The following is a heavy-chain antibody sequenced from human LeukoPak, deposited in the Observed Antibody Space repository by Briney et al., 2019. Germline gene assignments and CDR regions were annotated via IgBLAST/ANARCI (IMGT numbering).Heavy chain of an antibody. CDR1: GFTFSSYA. CDR2: ISGGGDNT. D-gene: IGHD2-2*01. J-gene: IGHJ5*02. V-gene: IGHV3-23*01. Sequence: GGSLRLSCAASGFTFSSYAMSWVRQSPGKGLEWVSTISGGGDNTYYADSVKGRFTISSDNSKNTLYLQMNSLRTEDTALYYCARDTRLGYCRSTSCYASWYDPWGQGTLVTVSS. CDR3: ARDTRLGYCRSTSCYASWYDP.